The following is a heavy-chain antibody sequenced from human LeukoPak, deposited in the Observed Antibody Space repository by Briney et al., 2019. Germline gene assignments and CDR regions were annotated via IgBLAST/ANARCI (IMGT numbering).Heavy chain of an antibody. CDR1: GDTLTSYD. V-gene: IGHV1-8*01. CDR3: ARGPRVVKYYYYYGMDV. J-gene: IGHJ6*02. Sequence: ASVKVSCKASGDTLTSYDINWVRQATGQGLEWMGSMTPNSGNTGYAQKFQGRVTMTRNTSISTAYMELSSLRSEDTAVYYCARGPRVVKYYYYYGMDVWGQGTTVTVSS. D-gene: IGHD3-3*01. CDR2: MTPNSGNT.